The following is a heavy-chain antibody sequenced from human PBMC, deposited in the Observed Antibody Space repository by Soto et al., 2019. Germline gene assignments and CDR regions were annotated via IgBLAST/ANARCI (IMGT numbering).Heavy chain of an antibody. D-gene: IGHD6-19*01. Sequence: QVQLQESGPGLVKPSQTLSLTCTDSGGSISSGGYYWSWIRQHPGKGLEWIGYIYYSGSSYYNPSLKCRVPISLDTSKIHSSLKLSSVTAADTAVYYCSTDREDSSVWSHDAFDIWGQGTMVTVSS. V-gene: IGHV4-31*03. CDR2: IYYSGSS. CDR1: GGSISSGGYY. CDR3: STDREDSSVWSHDAFDI. J-gene: IGHJ3*02.